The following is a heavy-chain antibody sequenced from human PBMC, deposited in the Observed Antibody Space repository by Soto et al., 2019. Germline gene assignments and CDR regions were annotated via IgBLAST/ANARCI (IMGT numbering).Heavy chain of an antibody. D-gene: IGHD6-19*01. Sequence: ASVKVSCKTSGYTFTNHGINWVRQAPGQGLEWMGRINPYNANTNYAQKLQGRVTMTTDTSTSTAYMDLRSLTSDDTAVYYCARDRFLISGWYVGGEDAFDIWGQGTMVTVSS. CDR1: GYTFTNHG. J-gene: IGHJ3*02. CDR3: ARDRFLISGWYVGGEDAFDI. CDR2: INPYNANT. V-gene: IGHV1-18*04.